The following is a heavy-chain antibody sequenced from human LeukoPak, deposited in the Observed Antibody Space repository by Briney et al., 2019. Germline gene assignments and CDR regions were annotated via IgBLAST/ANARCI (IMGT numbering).Heavy chain of an antibody. J-gene: IGHJ3*02. D-gene: IGHD3-22*01. CDR3: ARASSSGYYASGAFDI. V-gene: IGHV4-30-2*01. CDR1: GGFISSGGYS. CDR2: IYHSGST. Sequence: SQTLSLTCAVSGGFISSGGYSWSWIRQPPGQGLEWIGYIYHSGSTYYNPSLKSRVTISVDRSKNQFSLKLSSVTAADTAVYYCARASSSGYYASGAFDIWGQGTMVTVSS.